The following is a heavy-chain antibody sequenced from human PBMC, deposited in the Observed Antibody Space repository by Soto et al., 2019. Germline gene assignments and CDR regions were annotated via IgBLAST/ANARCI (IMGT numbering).Heavy chain of an antibody. V-gene: IGHV5-51*01. CDR2: IYPSDSDT. CDR1: GRTFTIYW. J-gene: IGHJ4*02. CDR3: ARPANTVADHFDL. Sequence: PGESLKISCKVSGRTFTIYWIGWVRQMPGKGLEWMGIIYPSDSDTRYSPSFQGQVTISADQSINTAYLQLDSLKASDTAIYYCARPANTVADHFDLWGQGTPVTVSS. D-gene: IGHD4-17*01.